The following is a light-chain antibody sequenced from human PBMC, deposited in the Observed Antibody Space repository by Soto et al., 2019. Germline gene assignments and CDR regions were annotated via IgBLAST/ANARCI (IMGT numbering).Light chain of an antibody. CDR2: DVT. J-gene: IGLJ1*01. Sequence: QSALTQPASVSGSPGQSITLLCTGTSSDFGINNSVSWYQQHPGKAPKLMIHDVTNRPSGVSDRFSGSKSGNTASLTISGLQAEDEADYYCSSYTSSSSYVFGTGTKVTVL. V-gene: IGLV2-14*01. CDR3: SSYTSSSSYV. CDR1: SSDFGINNS.